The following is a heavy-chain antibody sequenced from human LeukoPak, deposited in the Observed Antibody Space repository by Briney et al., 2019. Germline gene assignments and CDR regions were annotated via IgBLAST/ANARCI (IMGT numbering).Heavy chain of an antibody. Sequence: ASVKVSCKASGYTFTSYDINWVRQATGQGLEWMGWMNPNSGNTGYAQKFQGRVTITRNTSIRTAYMELSSLRSQDTAVYYCVRGASRSFDLWGPGTLVTVSS. CDR1: GYTFTSYD. J-gene: IGHJ4*02. V-gene: IGHV1-8*03. CDR2: MNPNSGNT. CDR3: VRGASRSFDL.